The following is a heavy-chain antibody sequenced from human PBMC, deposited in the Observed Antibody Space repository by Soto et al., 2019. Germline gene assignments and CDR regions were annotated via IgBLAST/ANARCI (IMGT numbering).Heavy chain of an antibody. CDR3: TRSSMLTMRPVRGPLDY. V-gene: IGHV1-2*02. D-gene: IGHD1-1*01. Sequence: XSVKVSCKASEYIFTDYYIHWVRQAPGQGLEWMGWINPNAGGTNYARKFQGRVTMTRDTSISTAYLELTRLTSDDKAVYYCTRSSMLTMRPVRGPLDYWGPGTLVTVSS. J-gene: IGHJ4*02. CDR1: EYIFTDYY. CDR2: INPNAGGT.